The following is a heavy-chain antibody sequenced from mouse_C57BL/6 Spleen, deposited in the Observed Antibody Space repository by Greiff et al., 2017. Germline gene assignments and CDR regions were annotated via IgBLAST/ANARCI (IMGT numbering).Heavy chain of an antibody. J-gene: IGHJ2*01. D-gene: IGHD2-1*01. Sequence: QVHVKQSGAELARPGASVKLSCKASGYTFTSYGISWVKQRTGQGLEWIGEIYPRSGNTYYNEKFKGKATLTADKSSSTAYMELRSLTSEDSAVYFCARGGGNYPYFDYWGQGTTLTVSS. CDR1: GYTFTSYG. CDR3: ARGGGNYPYFDY. CDR2: IYPRSGNT. V-gene: IGHV1-81*01.